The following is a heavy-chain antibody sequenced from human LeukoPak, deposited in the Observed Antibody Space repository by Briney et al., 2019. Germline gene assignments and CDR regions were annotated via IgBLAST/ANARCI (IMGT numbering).Heavy chain of an antibody. CDR1: GGSISSYY. V-gene: IGHV4-4*07. J-gene: IGHJ4*02. CDR3: ARVRGGWGSYYFDY. D-gene: IGHD6-19*01. CDR2: IYTSGST. Sequence: SETLSLTCTVSGGSISSYYWSWIRQPAGKGLEWIGRIYTSGSTNYNPSLKSRVTMSVDTSKNQFSLKLSSVTAADAAVYYCARVRGGWGSYYFDYWGQGTLVTVSS.